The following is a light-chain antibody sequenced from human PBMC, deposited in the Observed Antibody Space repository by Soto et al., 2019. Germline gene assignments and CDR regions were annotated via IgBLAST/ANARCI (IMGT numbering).Light chain of an antibody. V-gene: IGLV2-11*01. Sequence: QSALTQPRSVSGSPGQSVTISCTGTSSDVGDYKYVSWYQQYPGKAPKLVIYDVSKLPSGVPDRFSGSKSGTTASLTISGLQAEDEADYYCCSFAGSYTFWVFGGGTKLTVL. J-gene: IGLJ3*02. CDR3: CSFAGSYTFWV. CDR2: DVS. CDR1: SSDVGDYKY.